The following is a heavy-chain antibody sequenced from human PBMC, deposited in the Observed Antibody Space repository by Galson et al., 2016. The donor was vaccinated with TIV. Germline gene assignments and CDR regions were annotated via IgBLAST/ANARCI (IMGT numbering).Heavy chain of an antibody. CDR1: GFSFGTYG. V-gene: IGHV3-33*01. D-gene: IGHD2-2*01. CDR2: IWFDGSKK. J-gene: IGHJ4*02. Sequence: SLRLSCAASGFSFGTYGMHWVRQAPGKGLEWVAIIWFDGSKKYYADSVKGRFTISRDNSKKTLYLQLSSLRAEDTAVYYCARELRCDTTSCNSLFDYWGQGTLVTVSS. CDR3: ARELRCDTTSCNSLFDY.